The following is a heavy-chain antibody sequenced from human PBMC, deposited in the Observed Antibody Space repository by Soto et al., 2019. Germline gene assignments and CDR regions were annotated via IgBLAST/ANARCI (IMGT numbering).Heavy chain of an antibody. V-gene: IGHV1-46*02. J-gene: IGHJ3*02. CDR3: AREYSSGWLNDAFDI. CDR2: MTPSDGST. Sequence: ASVKVSCKTSADIFNNYYMHWVRQAPGQGLEWMGVMTPSDGSTNYAQSFQGRVTMTRDTSASTAYMELSSLRSEDTAVYYCAREYSSGWLNDAFDIWGQGTMVTV. CDR1: ADIFNNYY. D-gene: IGHD6-19*01.